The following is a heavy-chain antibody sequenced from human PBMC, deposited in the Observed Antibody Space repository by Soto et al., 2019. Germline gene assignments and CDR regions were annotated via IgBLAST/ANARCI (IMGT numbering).Heavy chain of an antibody. CDR2: INPNSRGT. CDR1: GYAFTDYF. Sequence: ASVKVSCKASGYAFTDYFIHWVRQAPGQGFEWMGWINPNSRGTNYAQKFQGRVTMTRDTSNSTAYMELRGLTSDDTAVYYCARVTLKAGNWFDPWGQGTLVTVSS. J-gene: IGHJ5*02. CDR3: ARVTLKAGNWFDP. V-gene: IGHV1-2*02.